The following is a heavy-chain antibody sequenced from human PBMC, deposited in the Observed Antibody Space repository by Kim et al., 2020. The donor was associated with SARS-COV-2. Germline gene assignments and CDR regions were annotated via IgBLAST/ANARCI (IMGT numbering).Heavy chain of an antibody. CDR2: ISSSGSTI. CDR3: ASRPKENYYYYYMDV. D-gene: IGHD6-6*01. Sequence: GGSLRLSCAASGFTFSSYEMNWVRQAPGKGLEWVSYISSSGSTIYYADSVKGRFTISRDNAKNSLYLQMNSLRAEDTAVYYCASRPKENYYYYYMDVWGKGTTVTVSS. J-gene: IGHJ6*03. CDR1: GFTFSSYE. V-gene: IGHV3-48*03.